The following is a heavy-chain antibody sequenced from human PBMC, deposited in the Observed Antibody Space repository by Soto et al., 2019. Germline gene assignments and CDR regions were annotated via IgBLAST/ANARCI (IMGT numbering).Heavy chain of an antibody. D-gene: IGHD5-18*01. Sequence: QVQLQESGPELVKPSQTLSLTCTVSGGSISSGDYYWSWIRQPPGKGLEWIGYIYYSGSTYYNPSLKRCANISVDTATYPFSLKLSSVTAADTAVYYCARVDTAMVTFDYWGQGTLVTVSS. CDR2: IYYSGST. CDR1: GGSISSGDYY. V-gene: IGHV4-30-4*01. J-gene: IGHJ4*02. CDR3: ARVDTAMVTFDY.